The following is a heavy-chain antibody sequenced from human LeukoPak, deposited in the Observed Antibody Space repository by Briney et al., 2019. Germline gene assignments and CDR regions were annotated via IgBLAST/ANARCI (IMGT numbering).Heavy chain of an antibody. Sequence: GGSLRLSCAASGFTFDDYGMSWVRQAPGKGLEWVSGINWNGGSTGYADSVKGRFTISRDNAKNSLYLQMNSLRAEDTALYHCARALSGYADDAFDIWGQGTMVTVSS. CDR1: GFTFDDYG. J-gene: IGHJ3*02. V-gene: IGHV3-20*01. CDR3: ARALSGYADDAFDI. D-gene: IGHD5-12*01. CDR2: INWNGGST.